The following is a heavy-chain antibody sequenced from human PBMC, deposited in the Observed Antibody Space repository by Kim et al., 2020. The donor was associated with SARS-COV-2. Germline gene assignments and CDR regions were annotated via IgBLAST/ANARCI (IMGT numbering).Heavy chain of an antibody. CDR2: IYYSGST. CDR3: ARGTGSGYYYLGY. Sequence: SETLSLTCTVSGGSVSSGSYYWSWIRQPPGKGLEWIGYIYYSGSTNYNPSLKSRVTISVDTSKNQFSLKLSSVTAADTAVYYCARGTGSGYYYLGYWGQGTLVTVSS. CDR1: GGSVSSGSYY. J-gene: IGHJ4*02. D-gene: IGHD3-22*01. V-gene: IGHV4-61*01.